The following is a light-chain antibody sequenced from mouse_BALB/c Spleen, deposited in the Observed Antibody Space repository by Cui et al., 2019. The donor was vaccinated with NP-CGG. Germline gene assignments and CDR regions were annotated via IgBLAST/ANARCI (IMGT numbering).Light chain of an antibody. V-gene: IGLV1*01. CDR2: GTN. CDR1: NGAVTTSNY. Sequence: QAVVTQDSAPTTSPGETVTLTCRSSNGAVTTSNYANWVQEKPDHLFTGLIGGTNNRAPGVPARFSGSLIGDKAALTITGAQTEDEAIYFCALWYSNHWVFGGGTKLTVL. J-gene: IGLJ1*01. CDR3: ALWYSNHWV.